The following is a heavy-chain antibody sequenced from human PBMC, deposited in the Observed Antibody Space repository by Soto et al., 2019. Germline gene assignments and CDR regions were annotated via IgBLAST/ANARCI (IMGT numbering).Heavy chain of an antibody. D-gene: IGHD6-19*01. CDR2: ISYDGSNK. CDR3: AKDTVIAVAGPGYYYMDV. CDR1: GFTFSSYG. Sequence: QVQLVESGGGVVQPGRSLRLSCAASGFTFSSYGMHWVRQAPGKGLEWVAVISYDGSNKYYADSVKGRFTISRDNSKNTLYLQMNSLRAEDTAVYYCAKDTVIAVAGPGYYYMDVWGKGTTVTVSS. V-gene: IGHV3-30*18. J-gene: IGHJ6*03.